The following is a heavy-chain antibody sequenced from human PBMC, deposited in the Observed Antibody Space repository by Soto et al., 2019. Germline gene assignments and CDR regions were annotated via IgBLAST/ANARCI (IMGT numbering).Heavy chain of an antibody. CDR2: IYWDGDK. J-gene: IGHJ5*02. CDR3: AHRATMTIFGLIIDNGIWFDP. D-gene: IGHD3-3*01. V-gene: IGHV2-5*02. Sequence: QINLIESGPTLVKPTQTLTLTCTFSGFSLSTSGAAVGWVRQPPGRALEWLALIYWDGDKRYNASLGNRLTITKDTSXXXXXXXXXXXXXXXXXXXYCAHRATMTIFGLIIDNGIWFDPWGQGTRVIVSS. CDR1: GFSLSTSGAA.